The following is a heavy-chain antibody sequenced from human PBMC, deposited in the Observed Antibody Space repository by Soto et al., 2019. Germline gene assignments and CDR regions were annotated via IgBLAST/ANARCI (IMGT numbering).Heavy chain of an antibody. V-gene: IGHV1-18*01. CDR3: ARDRSSSDY. D-gene: IGHD6-6*01. Sequence: GPEVKKPGASVKVSCKAFGYTFTGYGISWVRQAPGQGLEWMGWISAYNGHTDYAEKFQGRVTMTTDTSTGTAYMELTSLISDDTALYYCARDRSSSDYWGQGTLVTVSS. CDR2: ISAYNGHT. CDR1: GYTFTGYG. J-gene: IGHJ4*02.